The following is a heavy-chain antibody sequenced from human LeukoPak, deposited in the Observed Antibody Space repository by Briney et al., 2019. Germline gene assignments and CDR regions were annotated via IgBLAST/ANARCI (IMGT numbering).Heavy chain of an antibody. CDR2: IETSGNT. D-gene: IGHD6-13*01. V-gene: IGHV4-4*07. Sequence: SETLSLTCTVSCGSISSYYWSWIRQPAGKGLVCIGRIETSGNTNYKPSLKSRVTMSVDTSKNQFSLNLSSVTAADTAVYYCARVSSSWYQDWYFDLWGRGTLVTVSS. CDR1: CGSISSYY. CDR3: ARVSSSWYQDWYFDL. J-gene: IGHJ2*01.